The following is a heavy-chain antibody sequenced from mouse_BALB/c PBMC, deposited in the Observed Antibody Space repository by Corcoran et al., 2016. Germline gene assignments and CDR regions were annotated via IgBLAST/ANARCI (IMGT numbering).Heavy chain of an antibody. CDR1: GYTFTDYV. V-gene: IGHV1-81*01. CDR3: ARLLLRKGYAMDY. Sequence: QVQLQQSGPELVKPGASVKMSCKASGYTFTDYVISWVKQRTGQGLEWIGEIYPGSGSTYYNEKFKGKATLTADKSSNTAYMQLSSLTSEDSAVYFCARLLLRKGYAMDYWGQGTSVTVSS. J-gene: IGHJ4*01. D-gene: IGHD1-1*01. CDR2: IYPGSGST.